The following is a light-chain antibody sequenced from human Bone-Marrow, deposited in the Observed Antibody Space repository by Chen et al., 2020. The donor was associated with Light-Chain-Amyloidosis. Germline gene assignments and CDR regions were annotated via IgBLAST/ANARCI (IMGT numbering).Light chain of an antibody. CDR1: KSNIGADND. CDR3: GTWDSSLSAVV. CDR2: NDN. J-gene: IGLJ2*01. V-gene: IGLV1-51*02. Sequence: QSVLTQPPSVSGAPGERVTISCTGSKSNIGADNDVHWYQVLPGTAPKVVIYNDNKRPSGVPDRFSGSKSGTSATLGITGFQTGDEADYYCGTWDSSLSAVVFGGGTKLTVL.